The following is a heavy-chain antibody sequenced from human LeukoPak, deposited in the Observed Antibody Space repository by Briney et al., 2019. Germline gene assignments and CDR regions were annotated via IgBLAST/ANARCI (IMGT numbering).Heavy chain of an antibody. Sequence: GGSLRLSCAASGFTFSSYWMSWVRQAPGKGLEWVANIKQDGSEKYYVDSVKGRFTISRDNAKNSLYLQMNSLRAEDTALYYCARGVGIAVAEPFDYWGQGTLVTVSS. CDR1: GFTFSSYW. D-gene: IGHD6-19*01. J-gene: IGHJ4*02. CDR3: ARGVGIAVAEPFDY. V-gene: IGHV3-7*03. CDR2: IKQDGSEK.